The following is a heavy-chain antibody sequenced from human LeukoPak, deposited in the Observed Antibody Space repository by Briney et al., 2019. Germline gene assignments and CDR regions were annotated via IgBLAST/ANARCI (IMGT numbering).Heavy chain of an antibody. CDR1: GFTVSSNY. Sequence: PGVSLRLSCAASGFTVSSNYMSWLRQAPGKGREWVSVIYSGGSTYYADSVKGRFTISRHNSKNTLYLQMNSLRAEDTAVYYCAREPHYYYGMDVWGQGTTVTVSS. J-gene: IGHJ6*02. CDR2: IYSGGST. V-gene: IGHV3-53*04. CDR3: AREPHYYYGMDV.